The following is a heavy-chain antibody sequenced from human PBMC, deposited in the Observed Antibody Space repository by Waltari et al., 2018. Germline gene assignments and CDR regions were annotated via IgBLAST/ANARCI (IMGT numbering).Heavy chain of an antibody. CDR1: GHTFTGSY. CDR3: ARDDRRLGAFDI. V-gene: IGHV1-2*06. Sequence: QVQLVQSGAEVKKPGASVQVSCTASGHTFTGSYMLCVRQAPGQWLEWMGRINPNSCGTNNAQKFQGRFTMTRDTTISTAYMELSRLRSDDTAVYYCARDDRRLGAFDIWGQGTMVTVSS. CDR2: INPNSCGT. J-gene: IGHJ3*02. D-gene: IGHD3-16*02.